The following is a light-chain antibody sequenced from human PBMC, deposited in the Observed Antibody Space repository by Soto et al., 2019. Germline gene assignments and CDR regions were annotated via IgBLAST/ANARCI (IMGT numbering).Light chain of an antibody. V-gene: IGKV4-1*01. CDR1: QSVFYSSNNKNY. J-gene: IGKJ3*01. Sequence: DIVMTQSPDSLAVSLGERATINCKSSQSVFYSSNNKNYFAWYQHKPGQPPKLLIYWASTRESGVPDRFSGSGSGTDFTLTISSLQAEDVAVYYCQQYYNIPFTFGPGTKVDIK. CDR3: QQYYNIPFT. CDR2: WAS.